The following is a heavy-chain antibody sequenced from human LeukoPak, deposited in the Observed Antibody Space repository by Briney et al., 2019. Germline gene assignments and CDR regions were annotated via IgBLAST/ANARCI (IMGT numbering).Heavy chain of an antibody. D-gene: IGHD1-26*01. CDR1: GGSVNSGNYY. J-gene: IGHJ4*02. V-gene: IGHV4-61*02. Sequence: PSQTLSLTCTVSGGSVNSGNYYWTWIRQPAGKGLEWIGRIYTSGSTNYNPSLKSRVTISIDASKNQFSLRLSSVTAADTAVYYCTRGGELMNFLGQGTLVIVSS. CDR3: TRGGELMNF. CDR2: IYTSGST.